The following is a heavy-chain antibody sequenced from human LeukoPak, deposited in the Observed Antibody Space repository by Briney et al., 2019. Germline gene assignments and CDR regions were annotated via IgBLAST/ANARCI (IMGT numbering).Heavy chain of an antibody. J-gene: IGHJ3*02. CDR1: GDSISNYY. CDR2: IYYSGST. V-gene: IGHV4-59*08. Sequence: PSETLSLTCTVSGDSISNYYWSWIRQPPGKGLEWIGHIYYSGSTNYNPSLRSRVTISVDTSKNQFSLRLSSVTAADTAVYYCARTYSIGWSLGVFDIWGQGTMVTVSS. D-gene: IGHD6-19*01. CDR3: ARTYSIGWSLGVFDI.